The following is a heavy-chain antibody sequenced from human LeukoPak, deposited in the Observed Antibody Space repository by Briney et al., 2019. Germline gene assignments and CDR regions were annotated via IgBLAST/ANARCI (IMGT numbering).Heavy chain of an antibody. D-gene: IGHD3-22*01. CDR1: GFTFSSYA. J-gene: IGHJ3*02. CDR3: AKDDSSGYYPLGDAFDI. V-gene: IGHV3-23*01. CDR2: ISGSGGST. Sequence: GGSLRLSCAASGFTFSSYAMSWVRQAPGKGLEWVSAISGSGGSTHYADSVKGRFTISRDNSKNTLYLQMNSLRAEDTAVYYCAKDDSSGYYPLGDAFDIWGQGTMVTVSS.